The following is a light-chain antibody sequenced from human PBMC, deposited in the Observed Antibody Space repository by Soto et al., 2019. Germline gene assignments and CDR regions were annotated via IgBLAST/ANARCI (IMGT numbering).Light chain of an antibody. Sequence: EIVLTQSPGTLSLSPGERATLSCRASQSVSSSYLAWYQQKPGQAPRLLIYGASSRATGLPDRFSGSGSGTDFTLTISRLEPEDCAVYYGQQYGSSLTWTFGQGTKVEIK. CDR1: QSVSSSY. J-gene: IGKJ1*01. CDR3: QQYGSSLTWT. CDR2: GAS. V-gene: IGKV3-20*01.